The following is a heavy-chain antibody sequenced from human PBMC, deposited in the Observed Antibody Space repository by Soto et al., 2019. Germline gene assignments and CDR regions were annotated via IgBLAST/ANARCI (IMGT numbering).Heavy chain of an antibody. Sequence: GGSLRLSCVASGFVFRNYEMNWVRQAPGKGLEWISYISNSGNTIYVADSMRGRFTISRDNAKNSLFLQMNSLRAGDTAVYYCARDIDNRDYYYGLDVWGQGTTVTVSS. CDR2: ISNSGNTI. V-gene: IGHV3-48*03. CDR3: ARDIDNRDYYYGLDV. D-gene: IGHD1-20*01. J-gene: IGHJ6*02. CDR1: GFVFRNYE.